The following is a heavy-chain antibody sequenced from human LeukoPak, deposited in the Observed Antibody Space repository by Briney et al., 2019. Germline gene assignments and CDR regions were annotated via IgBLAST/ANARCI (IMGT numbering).Heavy chain of an antibody. D-gene: IGHD3-10*01. CDR3: AKDWVVRGVISY. Sequence: GSLRLSCAASGFTFSSYVMHWVRQAPGKVVEWVAGISYDGNNKYYAESVKGRFTISRDNSKNTLYLQMNSLRDEDTAVYYCAKDWVVRGVISYWGQGTLVTVYS. CDR1: GFTFSSYV. J-gene: IGHJ4*02. CDR2: ISYDGNNK. V-gene: IGHV3-30*18.